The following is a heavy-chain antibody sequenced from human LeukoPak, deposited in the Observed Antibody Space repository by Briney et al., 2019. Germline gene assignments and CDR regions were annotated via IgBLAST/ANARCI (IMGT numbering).Heavy chain of an antibody. V-gene: IGHV3-48*01. J-gene: IGHJ4*02. Sequence: GGSLRLSCAASGFSFSRYSMNWVRQAPGKGLEWVSYISSSSSTIYYADSVKGRFTISRDNAKNSLYLQMNSLRAEDTAVYYCARETLAGYSYGVLLFDYWGQGTLVTVSS. D-gene: IGHD5-18*01. CDR2: ISSSSSTI. CDR1: GFSFSRYS. CDR3: ARETLAGYSYGVLLFDY.